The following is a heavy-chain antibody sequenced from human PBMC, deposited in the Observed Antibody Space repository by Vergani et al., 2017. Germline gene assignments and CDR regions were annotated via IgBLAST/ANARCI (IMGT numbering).Heavy chain of an antibody. CDR1: GFTFSSYS. Sequence: EVQLVESGGGLVKPGGSLRLSCAASGFTFSSYSMNWVRQAPGKGLEWVSAISGSGGSTYYADSVKGRFTISRDNSKNTLYLKMNSLRAEDTAVYYCAKDRIAARLGGVYIDYWGQGTLVTVSS. D-gene: IGHD6-6*01. V-gene: IGHV3-23*04. CDR2: ISGSGGST. J-gene: IGHJ4*02. CDR3: AKDRIAARLGGVYIDY.